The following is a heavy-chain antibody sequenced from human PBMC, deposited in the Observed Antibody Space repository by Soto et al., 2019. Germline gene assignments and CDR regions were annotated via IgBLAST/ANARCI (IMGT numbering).Heavy chain of an antibody. CDR2: IYYSGST. Sequence: SETLSLTCTVSGGSISSYYWSWIRQPPGKGLEWIGYIYYSGSTNYNPSLKSRVTISVDTSKNQFSLKLSSVTAADTAVYYCARQIGGGYSSIWGQGTLVTVSS. J-gene: IGHJ4*02. V-gene: IGHV4-59*08. CDR3: ARQIGGGYSSI. CDR1: GGSISSYY. D-gene: IGHD6-13*01.